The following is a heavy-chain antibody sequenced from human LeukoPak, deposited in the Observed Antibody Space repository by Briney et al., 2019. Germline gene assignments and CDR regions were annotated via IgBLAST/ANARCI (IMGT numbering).Heavy chain of an antibody. CDR1: GFTVSSNY. V-gene: IGHV3-53*01. Sequence: GRSLRLSCAASGFTVSSNYMSWVRQAPGKGLEWVSVIYSGGSTYYADSVKGRFTISRDNSKNTLYLQMNSLRAEDTAVYYCARLTDFWSGYPYFDYWGQGTLVTVSS. J-gene: IGHJ4*02. D-gene: IGHD3-3*01. CDR3: ARLTDFWSGYPYFDY. CDR2: IYSGGST.